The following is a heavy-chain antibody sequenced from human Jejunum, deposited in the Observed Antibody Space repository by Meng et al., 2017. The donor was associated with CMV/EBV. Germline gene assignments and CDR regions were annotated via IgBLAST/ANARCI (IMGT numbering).Heavy chain of an antibody. D-gene: IGHD1-26*01. Sequence: SCVASGFTFSSFEMTWVRQAPGKGLEWVSAIYSGGRTYYADSVKGRFTISRDNSKNMMYLQMNSLRAEDTAVYYCAKKYTGSFDYWGQGTLVTVSS. CDR1: GFTFSSFE. J-gene: IGHJ4*02. CDR2: IYSGGRT. V-gene: IGHV3-53*01. CDR3: AKKYTGSFDY.